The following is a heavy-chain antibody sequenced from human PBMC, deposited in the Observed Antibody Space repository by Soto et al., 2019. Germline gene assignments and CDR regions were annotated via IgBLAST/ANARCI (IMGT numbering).Heavy chain of an antibody. CDR3: TRDYEYSNYGEDV. D-gene: IGHD4-4*01. CDR2: ISYDGSNK. J-gene: IGHJ6*04. V-gene: IGHV3-30-3*01. CDR1: GFTFSSYA. Sequence: GGSLRLSCAASGFTFSSYAMHWVRQAPGKGLEWVAVISYDGSNKYYADSVKGRFTISRDNSKNTLYLQMNSLRAEDTAVYYCTRDYEYSNYGEDVWGKGTTVTVSS.